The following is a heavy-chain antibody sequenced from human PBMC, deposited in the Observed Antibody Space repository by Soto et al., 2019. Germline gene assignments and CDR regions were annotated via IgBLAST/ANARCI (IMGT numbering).Heavy chain of an antibody. Sequence: PSETLSLTCTVSGGSISNYYWSWIRHPPGKKLEWIGYIYYSGSTYYNPSLKSRVTISVDRSKNQFSLKLSSVTAADTAVYYCVRVPGPWGQGTLVTAPQ. CDR3: VRVPGP. V-gene: IGHV4-59*12. CDR1: GGSISNYY. CDR2: IYYSGST. J-gene: IGHJ5*02.